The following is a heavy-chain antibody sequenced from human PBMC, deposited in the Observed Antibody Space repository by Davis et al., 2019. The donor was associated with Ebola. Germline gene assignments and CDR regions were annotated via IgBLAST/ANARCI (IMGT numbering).Heavy chain of an antibody. D-gene: IGHD1-1*01. J-gene: IGHJ4*02. CDR3: ARAQFPTTSDH. CDR1: GYTFTEFY. V-gene: IGHV1-18*04. Sequence: AASVKVSCKASGYTFTEFYMHWVRQAPGQGLEWMGWINPHNGNTNYAQNVQGRVTMTTDTSTSTAYMEVGSLRSDDTAVYYCARAQFPTTSDHWGQGTLVTVSS. CDR2: INPHNGNT.